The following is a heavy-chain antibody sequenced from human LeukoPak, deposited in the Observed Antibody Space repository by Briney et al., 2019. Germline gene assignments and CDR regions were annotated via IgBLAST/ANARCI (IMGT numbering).Heavy chain of an antibody. CDR3: AKEGDYYGSGSYRDGFDI. CDR2: IRYDGINK. D-gene: IGHD3-10*01. J-gene: IGHJ3*02. CDR1: GFTLSTHG. Sequence: GGSLRLSCAASGFTLSTHGTHCAPEAPAKGLEWVAFIRYDGINKYYAESAKRGYTISRDSFKNTLYLQMNSLRPEETAVYYCAKEGDYYGSGSYRDGFDIWGQGTRATVSS. V-gene: IGHV3-30*02.